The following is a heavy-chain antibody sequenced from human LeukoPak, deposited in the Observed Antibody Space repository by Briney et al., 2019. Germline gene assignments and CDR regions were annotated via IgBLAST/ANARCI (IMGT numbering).Heavy chain of an antibody. CDR2: VSGSGGIP. CDR3: AKEGRFGDFDH. J-gene: IGHJ4*02. Sequence: GGSLRLSCVTSGFNFSNFVMNWVRQAPGKGLEWISSVSGSGGIPYYADSVKGRFTVSRDNSKNTLFLHMNGLRVEDTALYYCAKEGRFGDFDHWGQGTLVAVSS. V-gene: IGHV3-23*01. D-gene: IGHD3-16*01. CDR1: GFNFSNFV.